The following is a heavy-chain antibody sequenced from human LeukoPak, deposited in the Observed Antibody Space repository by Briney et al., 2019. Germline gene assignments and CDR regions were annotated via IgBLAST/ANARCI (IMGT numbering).Heavy chain of an antibody. V-gene: IGHV3-30*04. CDR1: GFTFSSYA. CDR2: ISYDGSNK. Sequence: GGSLRLFCAASGFTFSSYAMHWVRHAPGKGLEWVAVISYDGSNKYYADSVKGRFTISRDNSKNTLYLQMNSLRAEDTAVYYCARNFNHFDYWGQGTLVTVSS. D-gene: IGHD1-14*01. CDR3: ARNFNHFDY. J-gene: IGHJ4*02.